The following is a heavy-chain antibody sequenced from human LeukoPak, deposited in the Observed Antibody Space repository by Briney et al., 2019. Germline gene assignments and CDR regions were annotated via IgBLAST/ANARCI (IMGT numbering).Heavy chain of an antibody. CDR3: ARDHMVRGALDY. CDR2: INPNSGGT. D-gene: IGHD3-10*01. CDR1: GYTFTSYD. Sequence: ASVKVSCKASGYTFTSYDINWVRQAPGQGLEWMGWINPNSGGTNYAQKFQGRVTMTRDTSISTAYMELSRLRSDDTAVYYCARDHMVRGALDYWGQGTLVTVSS. V-gene: IGHV1-2*02. J-gene: IGHJ4*02.